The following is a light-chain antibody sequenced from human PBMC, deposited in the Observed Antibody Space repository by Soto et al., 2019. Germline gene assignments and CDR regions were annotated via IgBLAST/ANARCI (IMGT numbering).Light chain of an antibody. V-gene: IGKV1-8*01. CDR2: AAS. Sequence: AIRMTQSPSSFSASTGDRVTITCRASQGISSYLAWYQQKPGKAPKLLIYAASTLQSGVPSRFSGSGSGTDCALTISCLQSEDFATYYCQQYYSYPRTFGQGTKVEI. CDR3: QQYYSYPRT. J-gene: IGKJ1*01. CDR1: QGISSY.